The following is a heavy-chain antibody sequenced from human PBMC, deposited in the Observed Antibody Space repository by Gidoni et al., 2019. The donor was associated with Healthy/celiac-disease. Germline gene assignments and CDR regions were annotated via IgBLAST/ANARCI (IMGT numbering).Heavy chain of an antibody. V-gene: IGHV3-7*01. J-gene: IGHJ4*02. CDR2: IKHDGSET. CDR3: ARDRHFDY. CDR1: GFTFSSHG. Sequence: EVQLVESGGGLVQPGGSLRLSCAASGFTFSSHGMSWVRQAPGEGLECVANIKHDGSETYYVYSVKCRFTISRYSATNSLYLQMNSLRAEDTAVYYCARDRHFDYWVQGTLVTVSS.